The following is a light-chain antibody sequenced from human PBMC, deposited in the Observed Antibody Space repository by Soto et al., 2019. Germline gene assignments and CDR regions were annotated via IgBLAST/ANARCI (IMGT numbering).Light chain of an antibody. CDR1: QSISSW. CDR3: QHYDSYPYA. Sequence: DIQMTQSPSTLSASVGDRVTITCRASQSISSWLAWYQQKPGKAPILLISGASTLESGVPSRFSGSGSGTEFTLTISSLQPDDFATYYCQHYDSYPYAFGQGTKLEIK. J-gene: IGKJ2*01. V-gene: IGKV1-5*01. CDR2: GAS.